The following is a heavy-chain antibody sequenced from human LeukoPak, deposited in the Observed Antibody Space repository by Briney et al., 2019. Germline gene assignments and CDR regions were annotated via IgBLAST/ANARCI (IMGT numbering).Heavy chain of an antibody. CDR3: AREEGAPIAAANI. CDR2: ISAYNGDT. J-gene: IGHJ3*02. CDR1: GYIFTSYS. D-gene: IGHD6-13*01. V-gene: IGHV1-18*01. Sequence: ASVKVSCKASGYIFTSYSISWVRQAPGQGLEWMVWISAYNGDTNYVQKFQGRVTMTTDTSTSTAYMELKSLRSDDTAVYYCAREEGAPIAAANIWGLGTKVTVSS.